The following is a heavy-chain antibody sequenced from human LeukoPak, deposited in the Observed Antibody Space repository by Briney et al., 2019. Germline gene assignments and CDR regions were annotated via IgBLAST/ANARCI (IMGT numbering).Heavy chain of an antibody. Sequence: PGGSLRPSCAASGFTFSSYAMSWVRQAPGKGLEWVSAISGSGGSTYYADSVKGRFTISRDNSKNTLYLQMNSLGAEDTAVYYCAKPGIFGVAKAGYYMDVWGKGTTVTVSS. CDR2: ISGSGGST. J-gene: IGHJ6*03. V-gene: IGHV3-23*01. CDR1: GFTFSSYA. CDR3: AKPGIFGVAKAGYYMDV. D-gene: IGHD3-3*01.